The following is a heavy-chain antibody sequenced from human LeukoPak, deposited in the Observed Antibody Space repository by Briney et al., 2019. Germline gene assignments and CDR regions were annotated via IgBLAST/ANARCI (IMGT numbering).Heavy chain of an antibody. D-gene: IGHD1-7*01. J-gene: IGHJ4*02. CDR2: VHSNGKT. CDR1: GGSIASGNYY. Sequence: PSETLSLTCSVSGGSIASGNYYWGWVRQSPGKGLDWIGSVHSNGKTYYNLSLNNRVTISADTSMKQFSLRLSPVTAADTAVYFCVRDTGNFEIDYWGQGTLVTVSS. V-gene: IGHV4-39*02. CDR3: VRDTGNFEIDY.